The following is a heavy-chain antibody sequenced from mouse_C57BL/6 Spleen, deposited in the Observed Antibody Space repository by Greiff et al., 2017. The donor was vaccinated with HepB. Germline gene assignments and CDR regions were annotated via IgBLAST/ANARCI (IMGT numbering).Heavy chain of an antibody. CDR1: GYTFTDYN. V-gene: IGHV1-18*01. CDR3: ARGDYSNYWYFDV. J-gene: IGHJ1*03. Sequence: EVQGVESGPELVKPGASVKIPCKASGYTFTDYNMDWVKQSHGKSLEWIGDINPNNGGTIYNQKFKGKATLTVDKSSSTAYMELRSLTSEDTAVYYCARGDYSNYWYFDVWGTGTTVTVSS. CDR2: INPNNGGT. D-gene: IGHD2-5*01.